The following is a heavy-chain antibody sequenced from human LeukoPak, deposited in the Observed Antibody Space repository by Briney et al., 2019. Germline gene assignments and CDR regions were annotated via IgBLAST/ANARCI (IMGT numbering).Heavy chain of an antibody. CDR2: ISSTSTSM. D-gene: IGHD2-21*01. Sequence: GGSLRLSCAASGFTFSDYHINWVRQAPGKGLEWLSYISSTSTSMNYADSVRGRFAISRDNAKNSLYLQMNSLRDKDTAVYYCARVWQDNSGVDYWGQGTLVTVSS. CDR1: GFTFSDYH. CDR3: ARVWQDNSGVDY. V-gene: IGHV3-48*02. J-gene: IGHJ4*02.